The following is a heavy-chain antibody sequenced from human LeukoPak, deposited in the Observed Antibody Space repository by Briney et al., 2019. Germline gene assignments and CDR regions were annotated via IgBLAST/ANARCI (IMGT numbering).Heavy chain of an antibody. V-gene: IGHV4-34*11. CDR2: IYYSGST. Sequence: PSETLSLTCAVYGGSFSAYYWSWTRRPPGKGLEWIGYIYYSGSTNYNPSLKSRVTFSVDTSKNQFSLKLNSVTAADTAVYYCARVVAAAGNNWFDPWGQGTLVTVSS. D-gene: IGHD6-13*01. CDR3: ARVVAAAGNNWFDP. CDR1: GGSFSAYY. J-gene: IGHJ5*02.